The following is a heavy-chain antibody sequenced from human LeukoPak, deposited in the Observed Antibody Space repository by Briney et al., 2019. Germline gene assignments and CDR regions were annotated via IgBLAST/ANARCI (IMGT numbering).Heavy chain of an antibody. CDR1: GFTFSNYA. CDR3: AKPSSGYYGSGSYQH. V-gene: IGHV3-21*01. J-gene: IGHJ1*01. CDR2: ISSSSGYI. Sequence: GGSLRLSCVASGFTFSNYAMHWVRQAPGKGLEWVSSISSSSGYIYYADSVKGRFTISRDNAKNSLYLQMNSLRAEDTAVYYCAKPSSGYYGSGSYQHWGQGTLVTVSS. D-gene: IGHD3-10*01.